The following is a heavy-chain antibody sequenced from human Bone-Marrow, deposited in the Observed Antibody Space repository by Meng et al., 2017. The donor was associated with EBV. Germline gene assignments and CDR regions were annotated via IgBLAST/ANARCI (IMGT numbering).Heavy chain of an antibody. CDR1: GASISSTTYY. CDR3: ATSYGYTSTY. CDR2: MSYSSRTT. V-gene: IGHV4-39*07. D-gene: IGHD5-18*01. Sequence: QLHPQGAGPGLVTPSEPLSLTCSVSGASISSTTYYWGWIRQSPGKGLEWIGSMSYSSRTTSYNASLKTRVSISIDSSKNQFSLRLQSVTAADTAVYYCATSYGYTSTYWGPGTLVTVSS. J-gene: IGHJ4*02.